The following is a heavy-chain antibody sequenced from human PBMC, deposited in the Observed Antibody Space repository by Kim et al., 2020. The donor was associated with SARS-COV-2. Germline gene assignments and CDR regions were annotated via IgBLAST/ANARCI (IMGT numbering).Heavy chain of an antibody. CDR2: ISSDGSNE. V-gene: IGHV3-33*01. J-gene: IGHJ5*02. Sequence: GGSLRLSCVASRFTFSNYGMHWVRQAPGKGLEWVAVISSDGSNEFYGDSVKGRFTISRDNSNNMVYLQMNSLRAEDTAVYYCARGTQSFDPWGQGTMVTVSS. CDR3: ARGTQSFDP. D-gene: IGHD1-1*01. CDR1: RFTFSNYG.